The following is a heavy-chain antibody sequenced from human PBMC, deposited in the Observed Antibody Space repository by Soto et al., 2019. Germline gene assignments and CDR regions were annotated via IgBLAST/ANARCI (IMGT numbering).Heavy chain of an antibody. V-gene: IGHV4-39*01. CDR3: ASPNIYSYGPGPLRY. CDR2: IYYSGST. D-gene: IGHD5-18*01. CDR1: GGSISSSSYY. Sequence: SETLSLTCTVSGGSISSSSYYWGWIRQPPGKGLEWIGSIYYSGSTYYNPSLKSRVTISVDTSKNQFSLKLSSVTAADTAAYYCASPNIYSYGPGPLRYWGQGTLVTVSS. J-gene: IGHJ4*02.